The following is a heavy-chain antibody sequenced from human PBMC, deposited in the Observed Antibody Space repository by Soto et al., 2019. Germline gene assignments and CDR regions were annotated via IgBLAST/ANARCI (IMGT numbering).Heavy chain of an antibody. Sequence: QVQLVESGGGVVQPGRSLRLSCAASGFTFSSYGMHWVRQAPGKGLEWVAVISYDGSNKYYADSVKGRFTISRDNSKNTLYLQMNSLRAEDTAVYYCAKDNSESRVELPAWYFDLWGRGTLVTVSS. D-gene: IGHD1-7*01. V-gene: IGHV3-30*18. CDR2: ISYDGSNK. CDR1: GFTFSSYG. J-gene: IGHJ2*01. CDR3: AKDNSESRVELPAWYFDL.